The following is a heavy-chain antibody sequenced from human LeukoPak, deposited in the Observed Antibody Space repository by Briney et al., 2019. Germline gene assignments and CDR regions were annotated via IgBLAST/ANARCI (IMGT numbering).Heavy chain of an antibody. J-gene: IGHJ4*02. V-gene: IGHV3-23*01. Sequence: GESLRLSCAASGFTFRNYAMSWVRQAPGKGLEWVSVITDSGGNTFYADSVKGRFTISRDNSKNTLYLQMNSLSAEDSAIYYCAKLWRGSYPRYFDYWGQGALVTVSS. CDR1: GFTFRNYA. D-gene: IGHD1-26*01. CDR3: AKLWRGSYPRYFDY. CDR2: ITDSGGNT.